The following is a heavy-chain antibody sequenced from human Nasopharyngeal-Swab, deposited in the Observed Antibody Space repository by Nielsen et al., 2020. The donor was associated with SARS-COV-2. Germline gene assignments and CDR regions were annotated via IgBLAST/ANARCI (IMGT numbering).Heavy chain of an antibody. D-gene: IGHD3-9*01. V-gene: IGHV3-30*18. CDR2: ISYDGSNK. Sequence: GGSLRPSCAASGFTFSGHGMHWVRQAPGKGLEWVALISYDGSNKFYADSVKGRFTISRDNPKHPLYLQMNSLRAEDTAVYYCAKDRYFAHYYFDYWGQGTLVTVSS. CDR3: AKDRYFAHYYFDY. J-gene: IGHJ4*02. CDR1: GFTFSGHG.